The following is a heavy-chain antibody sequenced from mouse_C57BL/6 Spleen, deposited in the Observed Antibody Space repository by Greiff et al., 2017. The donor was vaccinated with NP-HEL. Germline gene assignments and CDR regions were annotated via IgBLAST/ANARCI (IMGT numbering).Heavy chain of an antibody. CDR1: GYTFTSYW. CDR2: IDPSDSYT. CDR3: ARYEKRGSSFDY. Sequence: QVQLQQPGAELVMPGASVKLSCKASGYTFTSYWMHWVKQRPGQGLEWIGEIDPSDSYTNYNQKFQGKSTLTVDKSSSTAYMQLSSLTSEDSAVYYCARYEKRGSSFDYWGQGTTLTVSS. D-gene: IGHD1-3*01. J-gene: IGHJ2*01. V-gene: IGHV1-69*01.